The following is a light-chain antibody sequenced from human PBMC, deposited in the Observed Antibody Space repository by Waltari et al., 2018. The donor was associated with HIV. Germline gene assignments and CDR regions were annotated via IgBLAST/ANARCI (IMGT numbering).Light chain of an antibody. Sequence: IVLTQSPATLSLSPVESATLSCRASPSVGSNLAWYKQKRGQAPRLPIYGASTRATGIPARFSGSGSGTEFTLTISSLQSEDFAVYYCQQYNNWPPYTFGQGTKLEIK. J-gene: IGKJ2*01. V-gene: IGKV3-15*01. CDR2: GAS. CDR3: QQYNNWPPYT. CDR1: PSVGSN.